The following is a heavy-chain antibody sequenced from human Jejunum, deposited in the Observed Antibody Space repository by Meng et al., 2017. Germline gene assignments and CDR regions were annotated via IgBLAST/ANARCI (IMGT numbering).Heavy chain of an antibody. CDR1: GGSLSGYY. J-gene: IGHJ5*02. CDR2: IPHSRTT. V-gene: IGHV4-34*01. CDR3: VRRRSGASSLFDL. D-gene: IGHD2-15*01. Sequence: RCGAVLLEPAQPRRLPCAVYGGSLSGYYWSWIRQAPEKGLEYIDYIPHSRTTTYMPSLRSRLTISLDTSKNQFSLNLNSVTAADTAIYYCVRRRSGASSLFDLWGPGTLVTVSS.